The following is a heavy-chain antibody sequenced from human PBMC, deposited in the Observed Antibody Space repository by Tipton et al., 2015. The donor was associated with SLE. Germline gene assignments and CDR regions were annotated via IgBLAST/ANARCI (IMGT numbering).Heavy chain of an antibody. V-gene: IGHV3-74*01. CDR3: ARPYKWGGFDI. J-gene: IGHJ3*02. Sequence: FTFSRDNAKNTLYLQMNSLRAEDTAVYYCARPYKWGGFDIWGQGTMVTVSS. D-gene: IGHD1-20*01.